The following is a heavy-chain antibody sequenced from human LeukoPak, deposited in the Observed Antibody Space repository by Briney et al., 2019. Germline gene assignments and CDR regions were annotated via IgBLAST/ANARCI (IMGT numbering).Heavy chain of an antibody. CDR3: AIGSIIAH. CDR1: GFTCCSYE. D-gene: IGHD6-6*01. J-gene: IGHJ4*02. Sequence: GGSLRLSCAASGFTCCSYEMNWVRQAPGKGLEWVSYISSSGSTIYYADSVKGRFTISRDNAKNSLYLQMNSLRAEDTAVYYCAIGSIIAHRGQRTLVTVSS. V-gene: IGHV3-48*03. CDR2: ISSSGSTI.